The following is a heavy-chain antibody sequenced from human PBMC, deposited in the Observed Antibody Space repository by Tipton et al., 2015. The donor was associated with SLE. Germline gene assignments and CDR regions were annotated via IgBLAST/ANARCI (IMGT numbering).Heavy chain of an antibody. CDR3: ARGEYYNFWSGYYPFDN. CDR2: IRYDGTKK. J-gene: IGHJ4*02. D-gene: IGHD3-3*01. CDR1: GFTFSSYG. V-gene: IGHV3-30*02. Sequence: SLRLSCAASGFTFSSYGMHWVRQAPGKGLEWVAFIRYDGTKKYYADSVKGRFTISRDNAKNTMYLQMNGLRADDSAVYYCARGEYYNFWSGYYPFDNWGQGTLVTVSS.